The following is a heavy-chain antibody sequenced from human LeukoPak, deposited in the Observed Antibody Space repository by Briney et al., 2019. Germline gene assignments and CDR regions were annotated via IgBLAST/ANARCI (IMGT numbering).Heavy chain of an antibody. J-gene: IGHJ6*03. V-gene: IGHV4-59*07. CDR1: GGSISSYY. CDR3: ARTNYGGNSIYYYYMDV. CDR2: IYYSGGT. D-gene: IGHD4-23*01. Sequence: SDTLSLTCTGSGGSISSYYWSWIRQPPGKGLEWIGYIYYSGGTNYNPSLKSRVTISVDTSKNQFSLNLSSVTAADPAVYYCARTNYGGNSIYYYYMDVWGKGTTVTVSS.